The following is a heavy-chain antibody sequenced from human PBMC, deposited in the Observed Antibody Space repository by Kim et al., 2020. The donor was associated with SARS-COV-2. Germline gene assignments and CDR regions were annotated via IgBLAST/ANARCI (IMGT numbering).Heavy chain of an antibody. CDR1: GGSISSYY. V-gene: IGHV4-59*01. D-gene: IGHD3-10*01. CDR3: ARRGNGSGRQPWGNAFDI. Sequence: SETLSLTCTVSGGSISSYYWSWIRQPPGKGLEWIGYIYYSGSTNYNPSLKSRVTISVDTSKNQFSLKLSSVTAADTAVYYCARRGNGSGRQPWGNAFDIWGQGTMVTVSS. CDR2: IYYSGST. J-gene: IGHJ3*02.